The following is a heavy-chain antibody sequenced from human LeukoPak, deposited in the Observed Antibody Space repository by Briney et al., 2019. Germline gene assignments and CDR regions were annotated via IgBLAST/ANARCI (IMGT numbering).Heavy chain of an antibody. Sequence: ASVKVSCKASGGTFSSYAISWVRQAPGQGLEWMGGIIPIFGTANYAQKFQGRDTITTDESTSTAYMELSSLRSEDTAVYYCARDRSGGYDFWSGYLDYWGQGTLVTVSS. CDR2: IIPIFGTA. V-gene: IGHV1-69*05. CDR3: ARDRSGGYDFWSGYLDY. CDR1: GGTFSSYA. D-gene: IGHD3-3*01. J-gene: IGHJ4*02.